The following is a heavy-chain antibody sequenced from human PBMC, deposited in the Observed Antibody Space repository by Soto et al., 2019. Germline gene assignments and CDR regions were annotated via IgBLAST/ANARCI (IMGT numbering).Heavy chain of an antibody. V-gene: IGHV4-31*03. CDR1: GGSISSGGYY. CDR3: ARALRYFDWLLRGWFDP. CDR2: IYYSGST. D-gene: IGHD3-9*01. J-gene: IGHJ5*02. Sequence: QVQLQESGPGLVKPSQTLSLTCTVSGGSISSGGYYWSWIRQHPGKGLEWIGYIYYSGSTYYNPALKRRVTISVDTSKNQFSLKLRSVTAADTAVYYCARALRYFDWLLRGWFDPWGQGTLVTVSS.